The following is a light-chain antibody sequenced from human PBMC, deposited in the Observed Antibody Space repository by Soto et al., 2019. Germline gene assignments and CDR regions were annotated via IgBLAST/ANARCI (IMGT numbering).Light chain of an antibody. Sequence: DIQMTQSPSSLSASVGDRVTITCRASQGISTYLAWYQQQPGKVSKLLIYVASTLQAGVPSRFSGSGSGTDFTLTIRSLQAEDVATYYCQKYDSATWTCRQGTKVDIK. CDR1: QGISTY. CDR2: VAS. V-gene: IGKV1-27*01. J-gene: IGKJ1*01. CDR3: QKYDSATWT.